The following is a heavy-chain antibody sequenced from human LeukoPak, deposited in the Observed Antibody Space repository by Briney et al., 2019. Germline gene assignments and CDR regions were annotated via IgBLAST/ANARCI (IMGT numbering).Heavy chain of an antibody. CDR2: IIPIFGTA. CDR3: ARDGIRGIAAAGTTWFDP. D-gene: IGHD6-13*01. Sequence: GASVKVSCKASGGTFISYAISWVRQAPGQGLEWMGGIIPIFGTANYAQKFQGRVTITADESTSTAYMELSSLRSEDTAVYYCARDGIRGIAAAGTTWFDPWGQGTLVTVSS. V-gene: IGHV1-69*01. J-gene: IGHJ5*02. CDR1: GGTFISYA.